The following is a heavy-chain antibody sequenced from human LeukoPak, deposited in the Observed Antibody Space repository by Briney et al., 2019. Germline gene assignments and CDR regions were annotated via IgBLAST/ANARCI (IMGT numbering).Heavy chain of an antibody. CDR2: IYYSGST. CDR3: ARVPVYYYYGMDV. D-gene: IGHD1-14*01. CDR1: GGSISGGGYY. J-gene: IGHJ6*02. Sequence: SQTLSLTCTVSGGSISGGGYYWSWIRQHPGKGLEWIGYIYYSGSTCYNPSLKSRVTISVDTSKNQFSLKLSSVTAADTAVYYCARVPVYYYYGMDVWGQGTTVTVSS. V-gene: IGHV4-31*03.